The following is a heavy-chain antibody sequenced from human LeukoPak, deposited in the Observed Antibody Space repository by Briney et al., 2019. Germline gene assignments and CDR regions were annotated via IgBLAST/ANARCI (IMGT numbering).Heavy chain of an antibody. J-gene: IGHJ5*02. Sequence: ASVKVSCKASGYTFTGYYMHWVRQAPGQGIEWVGIINPNGGYTAYAQKFQGRVTLTRDMSTTSVYMELTSLRSEDTAVYYCARDHSGKWDLLSGWWFDPWGQGTLVTVSS. D-gene: IGHD1-26*01. CDR1: GYTFTGYY. CDR3: ARDHSGKWDLLSGWWFDP. CDR2: INPNGGYT. V-gene: IGHV1-46*01.